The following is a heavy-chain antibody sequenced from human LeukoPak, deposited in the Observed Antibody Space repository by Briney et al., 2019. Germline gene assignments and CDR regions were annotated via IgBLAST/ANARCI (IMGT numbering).Heavy chain of an antibody. D-gene: IGHD6-13*01. CDR3: ATQGTYSSPFDY. V-gene: IGHV3-20*04. Sequence: GGSLRLSCVASGFTFDDYGMSWVRQAPGKGLEWVSGINWNGGSTGYADSVKGRFTISRDNAKNSLYLQMNSLRAEDTALYYCATQGTYSSPFDYWGQGTLVTVSS. J-gene: IGHJ4*02. CDR2: INWNGGST. CDR1: GFTFDDYG.